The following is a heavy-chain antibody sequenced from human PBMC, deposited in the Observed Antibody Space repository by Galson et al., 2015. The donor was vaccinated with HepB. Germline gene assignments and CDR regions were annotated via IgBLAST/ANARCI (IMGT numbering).Heavy chain of an antibody. V-gene: IGHV2-5*02. CDR2: IYWDDDK. Sequence: PALVKPPQTLTLTCTFSGFSLRTSGVGVGWIRQPPGKALEWLALIYWDDDKRYSPSLKSRLTITKDTSKNQVVLTMTNMDPVDTATYYCAHPLGGTDAFDIWGQGTMVTVSS. D-gene: IGHD1-14*01. CDR1: GFSLRTSGVG. CDR3: AHPLGGTDAFDI. J-gene: IGHJ3*02.